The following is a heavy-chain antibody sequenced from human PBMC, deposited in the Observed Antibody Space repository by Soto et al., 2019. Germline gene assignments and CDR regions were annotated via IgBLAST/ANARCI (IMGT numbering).Heavy chain of an antibody. CDR3: TTDSYFTLNLVSFDY. V-gene: IGHV3-15*07. CDR2: IKTKNYGVAP. Sequence: GGSLRLSCAASGFTFTAAWINLVLQAPGNCLDCFGRIKTKNYGVAPYFAAPVKSRFAISSCYSKIMVYLQMNSLKTEDTTLYYCTTDSYFTLNLVSFDYWGLGTMVTVSS. D-gene: IGHD3-9*01. CDR1: GFTFTAAW. J-gene: IGHJ4*01.